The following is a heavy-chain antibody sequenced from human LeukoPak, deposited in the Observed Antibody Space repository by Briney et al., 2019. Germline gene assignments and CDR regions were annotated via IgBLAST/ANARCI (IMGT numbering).Heavy chain of an antibody. CDR2: IYYSRST. J-gene: IGHJ5*02. Sequence: PSDTLSLTCTVSGRSLSSSSYHWGWIRQPPGKGLEWIGSIYYSRSTYYNLALKSRVTISVDTSKNQFSLKLSSVTAADTAVYYWARHQKVVTIFGVVTRSGWFDPWGQGTLVTVSS. V-gene: IGHV4-39*01. CDR1: GRSLSSSSYH. D-gene: IGHD3-3*01. CDR3: ARHQKVVTIFGVVTRSGWFDP.